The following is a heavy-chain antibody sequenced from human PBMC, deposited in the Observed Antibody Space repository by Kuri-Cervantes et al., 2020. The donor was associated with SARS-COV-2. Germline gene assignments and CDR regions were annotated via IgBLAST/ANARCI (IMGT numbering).Heavy chain of an antibody. Sequence: SETLSLTCAVYGGSFSGYYWSWIRQPPGKGLEWIGEINHSGSTNYNPSLKSRLTMSLDMSKSQFSLKLNSVTAADTAVYYCARDSRSYYQVLLDHYYYSYMDVWGKGNTVTVSS. J-gene: IGHJ6*03. CDR2: INHSGST. CDR3: ARDSRSYYQVLLDHYYYSYMDV. V-gene: IGHV4-34*01. CDR1: GGSFSGYY. D-gene: IGHD1-26*01.